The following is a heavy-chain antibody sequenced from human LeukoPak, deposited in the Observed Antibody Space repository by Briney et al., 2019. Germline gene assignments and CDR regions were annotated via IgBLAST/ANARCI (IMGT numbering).Heavy chain of an antibody. CDR2: TSYSEGT. Sequence: PSETLSLTCTVSGVSIRSSNYFWGWIRQPPGKGLEWIGSTSYSEGTHYNPSLKSRLIMNIDTSKNQFSLKLSSVTAADTALYYCARHARYRSGEDWFDPWAREPWSPSPQ. V-gene: IGHV4-39*01. CDR3: ARHARYRSGEDWFDP. J-gene: IGHJ5*02. D-gene: IGHD3-10*01. CDR1: GVSIRSSNYF.